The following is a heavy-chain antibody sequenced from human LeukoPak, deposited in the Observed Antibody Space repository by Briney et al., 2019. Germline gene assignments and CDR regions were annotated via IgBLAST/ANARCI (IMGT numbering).Heavy chain of an antibody. V-gene: IGHV4-39*01. J-gene: IGHJ3*02. Sequence: SETLSLTCTVSGGSISSYYWSWIRQPPGKGLEWIGSIYYSGSTYYNPSLKSRVTISVDTSKNQFSLKLSSVTAADTAVYYCARRLSGAFDIWGQGTMVTVSS. CDR2: IYYSGST. CDR3: ARRLSGAFDI. CDR1: GGSISSYY. D-gene: IGHD3-10*01.